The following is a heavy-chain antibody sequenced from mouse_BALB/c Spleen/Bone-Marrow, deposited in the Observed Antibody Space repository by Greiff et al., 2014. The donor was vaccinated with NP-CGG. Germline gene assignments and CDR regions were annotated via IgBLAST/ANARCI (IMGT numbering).Heavy chain of an antibody. Sequence: VQLQESGAELMKPGASVKISCKATGYTFSSYWIERVKQRPGHGLEWIGEILPGSGSTNYNEKFKGKATFTADTSSNTAYMQLSSLTSEDSAVYYCAREDGLWYFDVWGAGTTATVSS. D-gene: IGHD1-1*01. CDR1: GYTFSSYW. CDR3: AREDGLWYFDV. CDR2: ILPGSGST. J-gene: IGHJ1*01. V-gene: IGHV1-9*01.